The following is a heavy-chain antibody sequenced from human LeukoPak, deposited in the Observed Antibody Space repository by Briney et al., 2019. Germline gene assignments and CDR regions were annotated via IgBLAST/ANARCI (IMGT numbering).Heavy chain of an antibody. Sequence: PGESLKISCKGSGYSFTSYWISWVRQMPGKGLEWMGRIDPSDSYTNHSPSFQGHVTISADKSISTAYLQWSSLKASDTAMYYCARQNSGIAVAPLDYWGQGTLVTVSS. V-gene: IGHV5-10-1*01. CDR1: GYSFTSYW. J-gene: IGHJ4*02. CDR3: ARQNSGIAVAPLDY. D-gene: IGHD6-19*01. CDR2: IDPSDSYT.